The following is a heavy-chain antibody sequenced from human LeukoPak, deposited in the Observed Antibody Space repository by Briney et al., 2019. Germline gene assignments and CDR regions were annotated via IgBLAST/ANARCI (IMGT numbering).Heavy chain of an antibody. CDR1: GYTFTSYA. CDR2: INAGNGNT. Sequence: VASVKVSCKASGYTFTSYAMHWVRQAPGQRLEWMGWINAGNGNTKYSQKFQGRVTITRDTSASTAYMELSSLRSEDTAVYYCARAEVLHYYYGMDVWGQGTTVTVSS. V-gene: IGHV1-3*01. D-gene: IGHD2/OR15-2a*01. J-gene: IGHJ6*02. CDR3: ARAEVLHYYYGMDV.